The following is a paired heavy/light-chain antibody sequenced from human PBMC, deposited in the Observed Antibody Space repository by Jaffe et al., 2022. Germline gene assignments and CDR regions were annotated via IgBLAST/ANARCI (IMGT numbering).Light chain of an antibody. V-gene: IGKV1-39*01. CDR1: RDIARY. Sequence: VQMAQSPSYLSASVGDTVTITCRASRDIARYLNWYQQKPGKAPRLLISTTLTLQPGVPSRFSGSGSETDFTLTIRSLQPEDFATYYCQQTYGSHLTFGGGTKVDIK. J-gene: IGKJ4*01. CDR2: TTL. CDR3: QQTYGSHLT.
Heavy chain of an antibody. Sequence: QITLNESGPMLVKPTQTLTLTCTFSGFSLDTPGLGVGWIRQPPGKALEWLALIYWDDDKRYNSILASRLTVTKDTGTSKNQVVLTMTNMDPVDTGTYYCAHRQRVTYHGNDAFDVWGQGTVVTVSS. CDR1: GFSLDTPGLG. D-gene: IGHD2-2*01. J-gene: IGHJ3*01. CDR3: AHRQRVTYHGNDAFDV. CDR2: IYWDDDK. V-gene: IGHV2-5*02.